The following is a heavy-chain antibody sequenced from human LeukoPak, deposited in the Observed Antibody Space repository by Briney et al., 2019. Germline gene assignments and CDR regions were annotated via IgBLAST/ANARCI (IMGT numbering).Heavy chain of an antibody. D-gene: IGHD3-22*01. CDR3: ASGYESSGNDL. V-gene: IGHV1-69*05. J-gene: IGHJ5*02. CDR2: IFPIFGTA. Sequence: SVKVSCKASGGTFSSYAISWVRQGPGQGREWMGGIFPIFGTANYAQKFQGRVTITTDESTSTAYMELSSLRSEDTAVYYCASGYESSGNDLWGQGNLVPVSS. CDR1: GGTFSSYA.